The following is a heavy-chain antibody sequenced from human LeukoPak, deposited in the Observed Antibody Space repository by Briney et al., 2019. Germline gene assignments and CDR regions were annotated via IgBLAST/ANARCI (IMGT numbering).Heavy chain of an antibody. Sequence: ASVKVSCKTSGYTFTDYYMHWMRQAPGQGLEWMGIINPSGGSTNYAQKFQGRVTMTRDMSTSTVYMELSSLRSDDTAVYYCARGRGTTSRDGYNSWGQGTLVTVSS. V-gene: IGHV1-46*01. CDR2: INPSGGST. CDR3: ARGRGTTSRDGYNS. J-gene: IGHJ5*02. CDR1: GYTFTDYY. D-gene: IGHD5-24*01.